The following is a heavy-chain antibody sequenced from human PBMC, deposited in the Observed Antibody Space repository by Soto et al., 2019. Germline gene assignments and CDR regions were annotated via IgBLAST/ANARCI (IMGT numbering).Heavy chain of an antibody. CDR3: ARGGEDCSGGSCSSDY. CDR2: INPNSGGT. CDR1: GYTFTGYY. D-gene: IGHD2-15*01. V-gene: IGHV1-2*04. Sequence: ASVKVSCKASGYTFTGYYMHWVRQAPGQGLEWMGWINPNSGGTNYAQKFQGWVTMTRDTSISTAYMELSRLRSDDTAVYYCARGGEDCSGGSCSSDYWGQGTLVTVSS. J-gene: IGHJ4*02.